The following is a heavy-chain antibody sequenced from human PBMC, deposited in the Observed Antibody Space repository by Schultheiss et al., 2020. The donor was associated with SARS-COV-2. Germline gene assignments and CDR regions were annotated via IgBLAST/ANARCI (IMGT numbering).Heavy chain of an antibody. CDR2: IYHSGST. Sequence: SETLSLTCTVSGGSISSGSYYWSWIRQPAGKGLEWIGEIYHSGSTNYNPSLKSRVTISVDTSKNQFSLKLSSVTAADTAVYYCARDLTRYYGMDVWGQGTTVTVSS. CDR1: GGSISSGSYY. D-gene: IGHD2-2*01. CDR3: ARDLTRYYGMDV. J-gene: IGHJ6*02. V-gene: IGHV4-61*10.